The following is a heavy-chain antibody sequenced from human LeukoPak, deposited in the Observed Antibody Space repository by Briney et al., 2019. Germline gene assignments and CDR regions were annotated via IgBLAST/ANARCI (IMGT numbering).Heavy chain of an antibody. J-gene: IGHJ3*02. V-gene: IGHV3-11*01. CDR2: ISSSGSTI. CDR1: GFTFSDYC. D-gene: IGHD2-2*01. Sequence: PGGSLRLPCAASGFTFSDYCMRWIRQAPGKGLEWVSSISSSGSTIYYAGSVKGRFSLSRHHPNNPLYLQMNSCRAEDTAVYYYARVAEGYCSSTSCYLRAFDIWGQGTMVTVSS. CDR3: ARVAEGYCSSTSCYLRAFDI.